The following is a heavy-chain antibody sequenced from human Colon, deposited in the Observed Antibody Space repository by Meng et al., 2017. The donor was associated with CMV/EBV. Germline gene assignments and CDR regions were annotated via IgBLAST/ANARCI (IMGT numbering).Heavy chain of an antibody. V-gene: IGHV4-61*01. CDR1: GGSVRSGSYY. Sequence: SETLSLTCAVSGGSVRSGSYYWSWIRQPPGKGLEWVGYVYYSGSTKYNPSLKSRVTISVDTSNNQFSLNLNSMTAADTAVYYCASAPLEPHYYYGLDVWGQGTTVTVSS. D-gene: IGHD1-1*01. CDR3: ASAPLEPHYYYGLDV. J-gene: IGHJ6*02. CDR2: VYYSGST.